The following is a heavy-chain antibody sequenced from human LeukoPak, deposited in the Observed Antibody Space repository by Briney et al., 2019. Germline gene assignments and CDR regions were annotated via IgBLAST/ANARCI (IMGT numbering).Heavy chain of an antibody. CDR1: GGSFSGYY. CDR2: INHSGST. D-gene: IGHD3-10*01. J-gene: IGHJ5*02. Sequence: SETLSLTCAVYGGSFSGYYWSWIRQPPGKGLEWMGEINHSGSTNYNPSLKSRVTISVDTSKNQFSLKLSSVTAADTAVYYCARGTSYYYGSGSYYTNNWFDPWAREPWSPSPQ. V-gene: IGHV4-34*01. CDR3: ARGTSYYYGSGSYYTNNWFDP.